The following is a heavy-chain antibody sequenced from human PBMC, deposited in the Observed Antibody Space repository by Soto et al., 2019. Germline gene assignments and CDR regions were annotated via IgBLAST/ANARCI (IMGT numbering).Heavy chain of an antibody. Sequence: ETLSLTCTVTGGAISGYYWTWIRQSDGEGLEWIGRIYSSGSTNYNPSLKSRVTISLDTSMNYFSLRLSSVTAADTAVYYCARGQRFSDWFDPWGQGTLVTVSS. J-gene: IGHJ5*02. CDR3: ARGQRFSDWFDP. V-gene: IGHV4-4*07. D-gene: IGHD3-3*01. CDR2: IYSSGST. CDR1: GGAISGYY.